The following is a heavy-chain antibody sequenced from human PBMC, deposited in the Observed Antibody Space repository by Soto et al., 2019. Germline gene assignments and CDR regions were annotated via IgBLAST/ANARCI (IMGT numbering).Heavy chain of an antibody. D-gene: IGHD6-19*01. Sequence: GGSLRLSCAASGFTFSSYAMSWVRQAPGKGLEWVSAISGSGGSTYYADSVKGRFTISRDNSKNTLYLQMNSLRAEDTAVYYCAKVTVGSGWYMGKLFDYWSQGTLVTVSS. J-gene: IGHJ4*02. CDR1: GFTFSSYA. CDR3: AKVTVGSGWYMGKLFDY. CDR2: ISGSGGST. V-gene: IGHV3-23*01.